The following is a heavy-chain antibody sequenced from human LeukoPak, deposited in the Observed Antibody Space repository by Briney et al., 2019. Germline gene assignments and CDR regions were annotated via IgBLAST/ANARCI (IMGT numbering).Heavy chain of an antibody. J-gene: IGHJ6*03. Sequence: PSETLSLTCTVSGGSISSYYWSWIRQPAGKGLEWIGRIYTSGSTNYNPSPKSRVTMSVDTSKNQFSLKLSSVTAADTAVYYCARDLPTGLYYYYYYMDVWGKGTTVTVSS. CDR1: GGSISSYY. V-gene: IGHV4-4*07. CDR3: ARDLPTGLYYYYYYMDV. D-gene: IGHD4-17*01. CDR2: IYTSGST.